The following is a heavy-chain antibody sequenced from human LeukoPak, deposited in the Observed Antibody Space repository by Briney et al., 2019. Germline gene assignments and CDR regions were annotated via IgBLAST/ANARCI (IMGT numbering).Heavy chain of an antibody. J-gene: IGHJ4*02. CDR1: GYTFTTYG. V-gene: IGHV1-18*01. D-gene: IGHD6-13*01. CDR3: ARDTIAADFIDY. Sequence: ASVRVSCKASGYTFTTYGITWVRQAPGQGLEWMGWTSAHNGNTKCAQKLQGRVTMTTDTSTRTAYMELRSLRSDDTAVYYCARDTIAADFIDYWGQGTLVTVSS. CDR2: TSAHNGNT.